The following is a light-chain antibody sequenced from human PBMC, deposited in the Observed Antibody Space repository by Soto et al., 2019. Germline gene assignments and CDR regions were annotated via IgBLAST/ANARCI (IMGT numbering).Light chain of an antibody. CDR2: STN. CDR3: VLYMGSGISV. V-gene: IGLV8-61*01. J-gene: IGLJ7*01. Sequence: QAVVTQEPSFSVSPGGTVTLTCGLTSGSVSSNYYPSWYQQTPGQAPRTLISSTNTRSPGVPDRFSGSILGNKAALTITGAQADDESVYYCVLYMGSGISVFGGGTKLTVL. CDR1: SGSVSSNYY.